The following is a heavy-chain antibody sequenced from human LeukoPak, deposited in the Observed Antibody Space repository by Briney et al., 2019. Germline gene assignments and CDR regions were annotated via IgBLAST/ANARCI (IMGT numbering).Heavy chain of an antibody. CDR1: GGSISSTNW. J-gene: IGHJ4*02. CDR2: IYQTGST. CDR3: GRNGYYSLDY. D-gene: IGHD3-10*01. V-gene: IGHV4-4*02. Sequence: PSGTLSLTCTVSGGSISSTNWWSWVRQPPGKGLEWIGEIYQTGSTTYNPSLRSRVTISVDKSKNQFSLTLNSVTAADTAVYYCGRNGYYSLDYWGQGTLVTVSS.